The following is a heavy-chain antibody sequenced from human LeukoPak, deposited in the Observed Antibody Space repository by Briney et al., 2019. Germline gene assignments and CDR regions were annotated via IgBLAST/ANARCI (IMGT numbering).Heavy chain of an antibody. Sequence: GGSLRLSCAASGFSFTTYSMNWVRQAPGKGLEWVSYMRSNDNTIYYADSVRGRVTISSDNAQNSLYLQMNSLRAEDTAVYYCVRDVHFSFDSWGQGTRVTVSS. CDR1: GFSFTTYS. J-gene: IGHJ4*02. CDR3: VRDVHFSFDS. CDR2: MRSNDNTI. V-gene: IGHV3-48*01.